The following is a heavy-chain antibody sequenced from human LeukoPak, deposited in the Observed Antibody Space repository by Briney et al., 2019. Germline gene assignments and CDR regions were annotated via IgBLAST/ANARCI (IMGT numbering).Heavy chain of an antibody. V-gene: IGHV4-59*08. Sequence: PSETLSLTCSVAGGSISSYYCSWIRQPPGKGLGWSGSIYYSGTTNYNPSLKRRVTISVDTSKNQFSLQLSSVTAADTAVYYCARLGDSSGYSPHTTNWFDPWGQGTLVTVSS. J-gene: IGHJ5*02. CDR1: GGSISSYY. D-gene: IGHD3-22*01. CDR3: ARLGDSSGYSPHTTNWFDP. CDR2: IYYSGTT.